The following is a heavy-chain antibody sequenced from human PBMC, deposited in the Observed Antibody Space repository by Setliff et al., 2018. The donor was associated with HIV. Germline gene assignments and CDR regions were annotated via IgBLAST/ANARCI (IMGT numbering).Heavy chain of an antibody. J-gene: IGHJ3*01. CDR1: GGSITSSNW. CDR3: AVRDWNDGGGAFDV. V-gene: IGHV4-4*02. Sequence: KTSETLSLTCTVSGGSITSSNWWSWVRQPPGKGLEWIGGIYHTGTTNHNPSLKSRVTVSIDKSKNQFALNVRSATAADTAVYYCAVRDWNDGGGAFDVWGQGKLVTVS. D-gene: IGHD1-1*01. CDR2: IYHTGTT.